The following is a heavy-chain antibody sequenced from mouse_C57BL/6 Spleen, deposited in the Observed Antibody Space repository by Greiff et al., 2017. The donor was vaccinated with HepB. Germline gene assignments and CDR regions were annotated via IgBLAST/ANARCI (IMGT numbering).Heavy chain of an antibody. Sequence: EVQLMESGGDLVKPGGSLKLSCAASGFTFSSYGMSWVRQTPDKRLEWVATISSGGSYTYYPDSVKGRFTISRDNAKNTLYLQMSSLKSEDTAMYYCARPPSYYYGSSYWFAYWGQGTLVTVSA. D-gene: IGHD1-1*01. CDR3: ARPPSYYYGSSYWFAY. V-gene: IGHV5-6*01. J-gene: IGHJ3*01. CDR2: ISSGGSYT. CDR1: GFTFSSYG.